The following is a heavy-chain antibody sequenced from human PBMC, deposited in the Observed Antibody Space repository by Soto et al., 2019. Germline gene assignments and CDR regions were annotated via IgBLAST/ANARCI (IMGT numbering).Heavy chain of an antibody. V-gene: IGHV4-39*02. CDR2: IYYSGSA. D-gene: IGHD1-20*01. Sequence: PSETLSLTCTVSGGSISSGDCYWGWIRQPPGKGLEWIGNIYYSGSAYYNPSLKSRVTISVDMSKNNFSLKLSSVTAADTAVYYCARGITLPTPLDYWGQGTLVTVSS. CDR3: ARGITLPTPLDY. J-gene: IGHJ4*02. CDR1: GGSISSGDCY.